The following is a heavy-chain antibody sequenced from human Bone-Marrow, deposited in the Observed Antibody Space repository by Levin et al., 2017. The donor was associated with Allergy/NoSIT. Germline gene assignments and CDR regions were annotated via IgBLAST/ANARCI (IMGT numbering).Heavy chain of an antibody. V-gene: IGHV1-2*06. CDR1: GYTFTGYY. Sequence: GESLKISCKASGYTFTGYYMHWVRQAPGQGLEWMGRINPNSGGTNYAQKFQGRVTMTRDTSISTAYMELSRLRSDDTAVYYCARVRALPGGWYLGLDYWGQGTLVTVSS. CDR2: INPNSGGT. J-gene: IGHJ4*02. D-gene: IGHD6-19*01. CDR3: ARVRALPGGWYLGLDY.